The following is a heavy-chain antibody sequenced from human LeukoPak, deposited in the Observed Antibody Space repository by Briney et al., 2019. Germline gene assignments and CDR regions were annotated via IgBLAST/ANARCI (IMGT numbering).Heavy chain of an antibody. CDR1: GYTFTSYG. D-gene: IGHD3-3*01. Sequence: ASVKVSCKASGYTFTSYGMSWVRQAPGQGLEWMGWISAYNGNRNYAQKLQGRVTMTTDTSTSTAYMELRSLRSDDTAVYYCARDLLRFLEWLPKYYYYYYGMDVWGQGTTVTVSS. J-gene: IGHJ6*02. V-gene: IGHV1-18*01. CDR3: ARDLLRFLEWLPKYYYYYYGMDV. CDR2: ISAYNGNR.